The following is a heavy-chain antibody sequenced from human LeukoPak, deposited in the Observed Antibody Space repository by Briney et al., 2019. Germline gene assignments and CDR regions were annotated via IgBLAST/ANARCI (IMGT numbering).Heavy chain of an antibody. Sequence: KLWETLSLTCTVSGGSISSYYWSWIRQPPGKGLEWIGYIYYSGSTNYNPSLKSRVTISVDTSKNQFSLKLSSVTAADTAVYYCAREGGYRGLVDVWGKGTTVTVSS. CDR1: GGSISSYY. J-gene: IGHJ6*04. CDR3: AREGGYRGLVDV. V-gene: IGHV4-59*01. CDR2: IYYSGST. D-gene: IGHD5-12*01.